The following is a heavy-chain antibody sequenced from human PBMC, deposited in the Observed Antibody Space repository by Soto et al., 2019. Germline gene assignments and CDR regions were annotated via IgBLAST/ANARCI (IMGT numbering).Heavy chain of an antibody. CDR3: ARGLGFYDYVWGSYRSLDFDY. Sequence: QVQLQESGPGLVKPSGTLSLTCAVSGGSISSSNWWSWVRQPPGKGLEWIGEIYHSGSTNYNPSLTSRVTISVAKSKNQFSLKLSSVTAADTAVYYCARGLGFYDYVWGSYRSLDFDYWGQGTLVTVSS. CDR2: IYHSGST. CDR1: GGSISSSNW. D-gene: IGHD3-16*02. J-gene: IGHJ4*02. V-gene: IGHV4-4*02.